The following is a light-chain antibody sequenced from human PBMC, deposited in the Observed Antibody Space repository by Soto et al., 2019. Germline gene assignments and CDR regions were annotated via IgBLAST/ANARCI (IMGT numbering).Light chain of an antibody. CDR3: QQYDKWPRT. Sequence: EREIAESPATLSVSQGERATRCCRASQSVSRKLAWYQQTRGQAPRLLIYGASTRATGVPARFSGSGSGTEFTLTISNLQSEDFAVYHCQQYDKWPRTFGQGTKVDIK. V-gene: IGKV3-15*01. CDR2: GAS. J-gene: IGKJ1*01. CDR1: QSVSRK.